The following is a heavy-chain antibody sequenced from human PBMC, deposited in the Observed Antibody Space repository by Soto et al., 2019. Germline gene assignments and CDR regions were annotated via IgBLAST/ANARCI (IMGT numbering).Heavy chain of an antibody. Sequence: SVKVSCKASGGTFSGYAISWVRQAPGQGLEWMGGIIPIFGTANYAQKFQGRVTITADESTSTAYMELSSLRSEDTAVYYCARDYYDSSGYRYYFDYWGQGTLVTVSS. CDR3: ARDYYDSSGYRYYFDY. V-gene: IGHV1-69*13. CDR2: IIPIFGTA. J-gene: IGHJ4*02. D-gene: IGHD3-22*01. CDR1: GGTFSGYA.